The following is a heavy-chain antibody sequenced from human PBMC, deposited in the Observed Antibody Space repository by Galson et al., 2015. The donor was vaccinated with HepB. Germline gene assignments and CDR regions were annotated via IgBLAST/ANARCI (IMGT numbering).Heavy chain of an antibody. D-gene: IGHD3-10*01. V-gene: IGHV3-30*18. J-gene: IGHJ6*02. CDR3: AKDGEATDYYYYGMDV. CDR1: GFTFSSYG. Sequence: SLRLSCAASGFTFSSYGMHWVRQAPGKGLEWVAVISYDGSNKYYADSVKGRFTISRDNSKNTLYLQMNSLRAEDTAVYYCAKDGEATDYYYYGMDVWGQGTTVTVSS. CDR2: ISYDGSNK.